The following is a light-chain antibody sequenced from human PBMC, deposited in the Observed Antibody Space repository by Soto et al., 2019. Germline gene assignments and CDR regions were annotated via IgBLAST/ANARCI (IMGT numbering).Light chain of an antibody. CDR3: CSYAGRSSFV. V-gene: IGLV2-23*02. Sequence: QSALTQPASVSGSPGQSITISCTGTSSDVGSYNLVSWYQQHPGKVPKVIIYEDIKRPSGVSNRFSGSKSGNTASLTISGLQAEDEANYYCCSYAGRSSFVFGGGTKVTVL. J-gene: IGLJ3*02. CDR2: EDI. CDR1: SSDVGSYNL.